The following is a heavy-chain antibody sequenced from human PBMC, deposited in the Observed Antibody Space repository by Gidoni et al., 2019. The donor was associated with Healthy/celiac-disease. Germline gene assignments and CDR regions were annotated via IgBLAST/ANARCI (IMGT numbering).Heavy chain of an antibody. D-gene: IGHD1-26*01. J-gene: IGHJ4*02. V-gene: IGHV3-30*03. CDR2: ISYDGSNK. CDR1: GFTFSSYG. Sequence: QVQLVESGGGVVQPGRSLRLSCAASGFTFSSYGMHWVRQAPGKGLEWVAVISYDGSNKYYADSVKGRFTISRDNSKNTLYLQMNSLRAEDTAVYYCARSTEGWELLWAHFDYWGQGTLVTVSS. CDR3: ARSTEGWELLWAHFDY.